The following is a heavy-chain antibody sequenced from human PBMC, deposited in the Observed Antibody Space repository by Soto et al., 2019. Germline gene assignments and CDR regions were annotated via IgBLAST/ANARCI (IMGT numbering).Heavy chain of an antibody. J-gene: IGHJ4*02. CDR1: GFTFSSYS. CDR3: ARDLYYYDSSGYYYPFDY. CDR2: ISSSSSTI. V-gene: IGHV3-48*01. D-gene: IGHD3-22*01. Sequence: GGSLRLSCAASGFTFSSYSMNWVRQGPGKGLEWVSYISSSSSTIYYADSVKGRFTISRDNAKNSLYLQMNSLRGEDTAVYYCARDLYYYDSSGYYYPFDYWGQGTLVTVSS.